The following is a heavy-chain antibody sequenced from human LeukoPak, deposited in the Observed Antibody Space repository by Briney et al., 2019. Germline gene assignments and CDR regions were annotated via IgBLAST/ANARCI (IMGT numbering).Heavy chain of an antibody. J-gene: IGHJ5*02. CDR3: ARDAGYCSSTSCYPGWFDP. V-gene: IGHV1-69*06. D-gene: IGHD2-2*01. CDR2: IIPIFGTA. CDR1: GGTFSSYA. Sequence: GASVKVSCKASGGTFSSYAISWVRQAPGQGLEWMGVIIPIFGTANYAQKFQGRVTITADKSTSTAYMELSSLRSEDTAVYYCARDAGYCSSTSCYPGWFDPWGQGTLVTVSS.